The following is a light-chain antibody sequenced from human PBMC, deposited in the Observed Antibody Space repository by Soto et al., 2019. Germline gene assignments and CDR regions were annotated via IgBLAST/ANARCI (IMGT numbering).Light chain of an antibody. CDR2: EDT. CDR3: CSYAGINTFFV. J-gene: IGLJ1*01. V-gene: IGLV2-23*01. Sequence: QSALTQPASVSGSPGQSITISCTGTRSDVGGYNLVSWYQQYPGKAPKLMIYEDTKRPSGVSNRFSGSKSGNTASLTISGLQAEDEADYFCCSYAGINTFFVFGTGTKVTVL. CDR1: RSDVGGYNL.